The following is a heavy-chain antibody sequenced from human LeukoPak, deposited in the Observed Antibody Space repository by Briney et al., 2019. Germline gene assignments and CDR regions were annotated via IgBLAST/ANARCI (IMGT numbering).Heavy chain of an antibody. V-gene: IGHV3-33*01. D-gene: IGHD3-10*01. CDR1: GFTFSSYG. Sequence: GGSLRLSCAASGFTFSSYGMHWVRQAPGKGLEWVAVIWYDGSNKYYADSVKGRFTISRDNSRNTLYLQMNSLRAEDTAVYYCARDRGDPGPFDYWGQGTLVTVSS. CDR3: ARDRGDPGPFDY. CDR2: IWYDGSNK. J-gene: IGHJ4*02.